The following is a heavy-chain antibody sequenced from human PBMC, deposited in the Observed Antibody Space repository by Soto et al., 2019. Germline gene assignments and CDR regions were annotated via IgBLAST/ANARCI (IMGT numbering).Heavy chain of an antibody. J-gene: IGHJ4*02. D-gene: IGHD5-18*01. V-gene: IGHV4-39*01. Sequence: GTLSLTCSVSRGSISIPRYYWGWIRQPPGKELEWIGNIFYTGSTFYNPSLESRLTISVATSKNQFSLTLRSMTAADTAVYYCARRGYSHGYFDLWGQASLVTVPS. CDR3: ARRGYSHGYFDL. CDR2: IFYTGST. CDR1: RGSISIPRYY.